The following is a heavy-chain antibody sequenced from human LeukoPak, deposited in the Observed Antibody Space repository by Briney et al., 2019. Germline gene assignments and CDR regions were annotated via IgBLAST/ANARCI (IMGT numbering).Heavy chain of an antibody. CDR2: ISNSSSYI. CDR1: GFTFNSYS. CDR3: ARDARPYSSSWYRGPFDY. Sequence: GGSLRLSCAASGFTFNSYSMNWVRQAPGKGLEWVSSISNSSSYIYYADSVKGRFTISRDNAKNSLYLQMNSLRAEDTAVYYCARDARPYSSSWYRGPFDYWGQGTLVTVSS. D-gene: IGHD6-13*01. J-gene: IGHJ4*02. V-gene: IGHV3-21*01.